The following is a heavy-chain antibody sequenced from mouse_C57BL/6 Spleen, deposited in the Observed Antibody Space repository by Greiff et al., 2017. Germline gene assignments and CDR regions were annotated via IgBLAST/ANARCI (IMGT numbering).Heavy chain of an antibody. CDR3: AATYYSNYVLYYFDY. J-gene: IGHJ2*01. D-gene: IGHD2-5*01. V-gene: IGHV5-6*02. CDR2: ISSGGSYT. Sequence: EVKLVESGGDLVKPGASLKLSCAASGFTFSSYGMSWVRQTPDKRLEWVATISSGGSYTYYPDSVKGRFTISRDNAKNTLYLQMSSLKSEDTAMYYCAATYYSNYVLYYFDYWGQGTTLTVSS. CDR1: GFTFSSYG.